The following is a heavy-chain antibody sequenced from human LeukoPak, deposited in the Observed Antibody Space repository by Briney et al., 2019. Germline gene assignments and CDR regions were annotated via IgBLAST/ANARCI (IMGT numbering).Heavy chain of an antibody. CDR1: GYTFTSYD. Sequence: ASVKVSCKASGYTFTSYDINWVRQATGQGLEWMGWMNPNSGNTGYAQKFQGRVTMTRNTSISTAYTELSSLRSEDTAVYYCARGWNMVRGVILAYWGQGTLVTVSS. V-gene: IGHV1-8*01. CDR3: ARGWNMVRGVILAY. CDR2: MNPNSGNT. J-gene: IGHJ4*02. D-gene: IGHD3-10*01.